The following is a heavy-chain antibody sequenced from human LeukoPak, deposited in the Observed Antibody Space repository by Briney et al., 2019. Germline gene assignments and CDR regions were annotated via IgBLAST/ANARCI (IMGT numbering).Heavy chain of an antibody. Sequence: PGGSLRLSCAASGFTVSSNYMSWVRQAPGKGLEWVSVIYSGGSTYYADSVKGRFTTSRDNSKNTLYLQMNSLRAEDTAVYYCAKKLRWDCSSTNCPKGDCFAPGGQGTLVTVSS. CDR2: IYSGGST. D-gene: IGHD2-2*01. J-gene: IGHJ5*02. CDR1: GFTVSSNY. V-gene: IGHV3-53*01. CDR3: AKKLRWDCSSTNCPKGDCFAP.